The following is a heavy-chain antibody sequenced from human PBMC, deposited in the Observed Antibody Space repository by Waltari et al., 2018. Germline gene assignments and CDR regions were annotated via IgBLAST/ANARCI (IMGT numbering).Heavy chain of an antibody. V-gene: IGHV3-23*01. Sequence: EVQLLVSGGGLVQPGGSLRLSCAASGFTFSSYAMSWVRPAQGTGLGWVSAISGSGGSTYYAGSVKGRFTISRDNSKNTLYLQMNSLRAEDTAVYYCAKYQYYYGSGRGYYYYYGMDVWGQGTTVTVSS. D-gene: IGHD3-10*01. J-gene: IGHJ6*02. CDR1: GFTFSSYA. CDR2: ISGSGGST. CDR3: AKYQYYYGSGRGYYYYYGMDV.